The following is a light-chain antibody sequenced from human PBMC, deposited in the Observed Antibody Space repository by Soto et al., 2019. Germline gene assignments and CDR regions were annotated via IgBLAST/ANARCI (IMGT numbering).Light chain of an antibody. CDR3: AAWDDSLNGVV. CDR1: SSNIGSNT. CDR2: TNY. V-gene: IGLV1-44*01. J-gene: IGLJ2*01. Sequence: QSVLTQPPSASGPPGPRVTISCSGSSSNIGSNTVNWYQQLPGTAPKLLIYTNYQRPSGVPDRFAGSKSGTSASLAISGLQSEDEADYYCAAWDDSLNGVVFGGGTKVTVL.